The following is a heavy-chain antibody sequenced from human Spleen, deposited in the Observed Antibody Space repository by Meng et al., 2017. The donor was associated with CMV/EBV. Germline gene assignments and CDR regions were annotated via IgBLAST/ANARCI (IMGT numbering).Heavy chain of an antibody. V-gene: IGHV3-23*01. D-gene: IGHD2-15*01. Sequence: ADSGFTVRGNAMSWVRQVPGKGLEWVSSITSSGESTYYADSGKGRFTISRDNSKNTLYLQMNSLRAEDTAVYYCAKGGATLLIPFDYWGQGTLVTVSS. J-gene: IGHJ4*02. CDR1: GFTVRGNA. CDR2: ITSSGEST. CDR3: AKGGATLLIPFDY.